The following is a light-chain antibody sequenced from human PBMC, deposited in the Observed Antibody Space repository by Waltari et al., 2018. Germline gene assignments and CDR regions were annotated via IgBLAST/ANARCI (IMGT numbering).Light chain of an antibody. Sequence: EIVMTQSPDTLSVPPGERANLSCRASQTINNNLAWFQQKPGQAPRLLIYGASTRATDIPARFSGSGSGTAFTLTISSLQSEDIAVYFCQQYNNWPLTFGPGTKVETK. V-gene: IGKV3-15*01. CDR2: GAS. CDR3: QQYNNWPLT. CDR1: QTINNN. J-gene: IGKJ1*01.